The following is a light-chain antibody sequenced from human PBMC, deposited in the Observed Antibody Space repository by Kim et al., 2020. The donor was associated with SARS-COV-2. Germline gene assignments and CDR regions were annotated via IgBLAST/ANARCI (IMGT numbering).Light chain of an antibody. CDR3: QVWDNSGDHPV. CDR1: NIGSKT. V-gene: IGLV3-21*04. Sequence: SYELTQSPSVSVAPGKTARITCGGNNIGSKTVHWYQQKPGQAPLMVIFYDVDRPSGIPERFSGSNSGNTATLTISRVEAGDEADYYCQVWDNSGDHPVFGGGTQLTVL. J-gene: IGLJ3*02. CDR2: YDV.